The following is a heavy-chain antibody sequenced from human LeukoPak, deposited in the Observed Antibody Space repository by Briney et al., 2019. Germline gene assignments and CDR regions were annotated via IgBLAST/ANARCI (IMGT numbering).Heavy chain of an antibody. D-gene: IGHD6-13*01. J-gene: IGHJ5*02. V-gene: IGHV4-59*11. Sequence: SETLSLTCTAAAGSISSHYWSWIRHPPGRGLEWMGYIYYSGSTNYNPSLKSRVTISVGTSKNQFSLKLSSVTAADTAVYYCARGPAAVIPWFDPWGQGTLVTVSS. CDR2: IYYSGST. CDR1: AGSISSHY. CDR3: ARGPAAVIPWFDP.